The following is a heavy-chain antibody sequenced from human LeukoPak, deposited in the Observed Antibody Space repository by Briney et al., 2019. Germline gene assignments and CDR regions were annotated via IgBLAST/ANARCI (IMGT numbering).Heavy chain of an antibody. CDR1: GYTFTGYY. CDR2: INPNSGGT. D-gene: IGHD3-10*01. V-gene: IGHV1-2*02. J-gene: IGHJ3*02. Sequence: ASVKVSCKASGYTFTGYYMHWVRQAPGQGLEWMGWINPNSGGTNYAQKFQGRVTMTRDTSISTAYMELSRLRSDDTAVYYCARYLPYYYKPDIWGRGTMVTVSS. CDR3: ARYLPYYYKPDI.